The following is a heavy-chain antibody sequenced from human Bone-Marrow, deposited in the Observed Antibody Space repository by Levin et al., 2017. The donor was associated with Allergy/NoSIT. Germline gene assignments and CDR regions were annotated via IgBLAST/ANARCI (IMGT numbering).Heavy chain of an antibody. CDR1: GYTFTGHH. Sequence: GESLKISCKPSGYTFTGHHIHWVRQAPGQGLDWLGYIDPNSGVTNFGHDFRGRVTMTRDTSISTVYMELSRLTSGDTAVYYCARAVGMVTLDSWGQGTLVTVAS. CDR3: ARAVGMVTLDS. V-gene: IGHV1-2*02. CDR2: IDPNSGVT. J-gene: IGHJ4*02. D-gene: IGHD2-21*02.